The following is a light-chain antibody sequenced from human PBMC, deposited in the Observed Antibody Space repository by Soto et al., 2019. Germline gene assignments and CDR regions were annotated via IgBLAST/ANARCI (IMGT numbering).Light chain of an antibody. Sequence: QSVLTQPPSVSAAPGQKVTISCFGSSSNIGNNYVPWYQQLPGTAPKLLIYDNNKRPSGIPDRFSGSKSGTSATLGITGLQTGDEADYYCGTWDSSLSANWVFGGGTKLTVL. CDR1: SSNIGNNY. CDR2: DNN. V-gene: IGLV1-51*01. J-gene: IGLJ3*02. CDR3: GTWDSSLSANWV.